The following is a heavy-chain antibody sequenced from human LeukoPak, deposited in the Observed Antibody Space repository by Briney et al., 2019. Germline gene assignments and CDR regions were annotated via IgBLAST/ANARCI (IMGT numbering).Heavy chain of an antibody. D-gene: IGHD3-22*01. J-gene: IGHJ5*02. CDR2: IYSIGST. Sequence: SETLSLTCAVSGGSLSSYYWSWIRQPAGKGLEWIGRIYSIGSTDYNPSLKSRVTMSVDTSKNQFSLKLSSVTAADTAMYYCARAPSDYYNNWFDPWGQGTLVTVSS. CDR3: ARAPSDYYNNWFDP. CDR1: GGSLSSYY. V-gene: IGHV4-4*07.